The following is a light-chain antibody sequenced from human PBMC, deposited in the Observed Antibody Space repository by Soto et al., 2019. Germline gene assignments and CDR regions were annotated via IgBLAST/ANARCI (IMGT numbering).Light chain of an antibody. CDR2: DNN. CDR3: ATWDNRLGVSVV. J-gene: IGLJ7*01. V-gene: IGLV1-51*01. Sequence: QSVLTQPPSVSAAPGQRVTISCSGSYSNIGINYVSWYQQLPGTAPKLLIYDNNKRPSGTPDRFSGSKSGTSATLDIAGLQPGDEADYYCATWDNRLGVSVVFGGGTQLTVL. CDR1: YSNIGINY.